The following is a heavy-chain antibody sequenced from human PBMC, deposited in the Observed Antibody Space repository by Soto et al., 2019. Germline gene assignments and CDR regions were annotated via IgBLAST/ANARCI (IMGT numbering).Heavy chain of an antibody. Sequence: ASVKVSCKASGGTFSSYAISWVRQAPGQGLEWMGWMNPNSGNTGYAQKFQGRVTMTRNTSISTAYMELSSLRSEDTAVYYCARGSGSYYYWGQGTLVTVSS. CDR3: ARGSGSYYY. V-gene: IGHV1-8*02. D-gene: IGHD1-26*01. CDR1: GGTFSSYA. CDR2: MNPNSGNT. J-gene: IGHJ4*02.